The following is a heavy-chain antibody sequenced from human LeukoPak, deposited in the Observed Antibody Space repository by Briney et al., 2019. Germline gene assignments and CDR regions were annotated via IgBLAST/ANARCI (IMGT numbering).Heavy chain of an antibody. J-gene: IGHJ6*02. CDR3: ARGLLWFGGNYYGMDV. Sequence: GGSLRLSCAASGFTVSSNYMSWVRQAPGKGLEWVSVIYSGGSTYYADSVKGRFTISRDNSKNTLYLQMNSLRAEDTAVYYCARGLLWFGGNYYGMDVWGQGTTVTVSS. CDR1: GFTVSSNY. V-gene: IGHV3-66*01. CDR2: IYSGGST. D-gene: IGHD3-10*01.